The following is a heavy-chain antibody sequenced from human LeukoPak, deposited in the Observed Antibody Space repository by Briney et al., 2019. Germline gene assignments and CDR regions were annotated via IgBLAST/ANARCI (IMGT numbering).Heavy chain of an antibody. D-gene: IGHD3-16*01. CDR1: GGYMSSYY. CDR2: VYSSGST. CDR3: ARDGEYVWGTYPLY. Sequence: PSETLSLTCTVSGGYMSSYYWSWIRQPAGKGLEWIGRVYSSGSTNYNPSLRSRVTMSVDTSKNQVSLKLSSVTAADTAVYYCARDGEYVWGTYPLYWGQGTLVTVSS. V-gene: IGHV4-4*07. J-gene: IGHJ4*02.